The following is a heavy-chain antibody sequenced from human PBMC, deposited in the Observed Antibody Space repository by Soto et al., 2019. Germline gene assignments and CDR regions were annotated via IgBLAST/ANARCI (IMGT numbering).Heavy chain of an antibody. V-gene: IGHV3-7*03. CDR3: ARPRFRGMDV. CDR2: IKEDGREK. J-gene: IGHJ6*02. Sequence: WSRRLSCVASGFRLSNHFMNWVRQAPWKGLEWVATIKEDGREKYYVESVEGRFTISRDNAKNSLYLEVSNVRDGDTAVYYCARPRFRGMDVWGQGTTVTVSS. CDR1: GFRLSNHF. D-gene: IGHD3-10*01.